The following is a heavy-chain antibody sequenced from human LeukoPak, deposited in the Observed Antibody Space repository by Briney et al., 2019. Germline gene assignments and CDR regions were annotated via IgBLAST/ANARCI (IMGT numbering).Heavy chain of an antibody. CDR2: INHSGGT. J-gene: IGHJ6*02. V-gene: IGHV4-34*01. CDR1: GGSFSGYY. CDR3: ARDYGYSYGRAYYYYGMDV. Sequence: PSETLSLTCAVYGGSFSGYYWSWIRQPPGKGLEWIGEINHSGGTNYNPSLKSRVTISVDTSKNQFSLKLSSVTAADTAVYYCARDYGYSYGRAYYYYGMDVWGQGTTVTVSS. D-gene: IGHD5-18*01.